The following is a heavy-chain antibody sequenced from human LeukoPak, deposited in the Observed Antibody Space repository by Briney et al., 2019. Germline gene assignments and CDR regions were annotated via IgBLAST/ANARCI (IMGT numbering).Heavy chain of an antibody. V-gene: IGHV3-66*01. CDR3: ARGSITVIRGIIALDQ. D-gene: IGHD3-10*01. J-gene: IGHJ4*02. Sequence: GGSLRLSCAASGFTITSNYMHWVRQAPGKGLEWVSVISSGGNTFYAGSVKDRFIISRDNSKNTLSLQMNSLRADDTAMYYCARGSITVIRGIIALDQWGQGTQVTVSS. CDR1: GFTITSNY. CDR2: ISSGGNT.